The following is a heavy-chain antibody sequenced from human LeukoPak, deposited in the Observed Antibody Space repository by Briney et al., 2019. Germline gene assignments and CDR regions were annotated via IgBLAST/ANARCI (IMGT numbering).Heavy chain of an antibody. J-gene: IGHJ4*02. CDR3: ARLRNRFMALDY. D-gene: IGHD1-14*01. Sequence: ASVKASCKASGYTFTSYGISWVRQAPGQGLEWMGWINPNSGGTNYAQKFQGRVTMTRDTSISTAYMELSRLRSDDTAVYYCARLRNRFMALDYWGQGTLVTVSS. CDR2: INPNSGGT. CDR1: GYTFTSYG. V-gene: IGHV1-2*02.